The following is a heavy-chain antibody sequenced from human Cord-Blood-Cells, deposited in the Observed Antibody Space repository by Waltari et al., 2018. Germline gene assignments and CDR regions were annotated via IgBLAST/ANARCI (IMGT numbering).Heavy chain of an antibody. CDR1: GFTFSSYA. CDR3: AKLRRAAMDAFDI. J-gene: IGHJ3*02. V-gene: IGHV3-23*04. Sequence: EVQLVESGGGLVQPGGSLRLSCAASGFTFSSYAMSWVRQAPGKGLEWVSALSGSGGSTYYADSVKCRFTISRDNSKNTLYLQMNSLRAEDTAVYYCAKLRRAAMDAFDIWGQGTMVTVSS. CDR2: LSGSGGST.